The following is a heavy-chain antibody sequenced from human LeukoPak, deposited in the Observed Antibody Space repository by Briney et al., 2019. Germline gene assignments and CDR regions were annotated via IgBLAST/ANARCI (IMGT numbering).Heavy chain of an antibody. V-gene: IGHV3-30-3*01. CDR3: ARTTTPHNYGSGSYALGY. J-gene: IGHJ4*02. CDR1: GFTFSNYA. Sequence: PGRSLRLSCAATGFTFSNYAIHWGRQAPGKGLEWVAFISYDGSNKYYADSVKGRFTISRDNSKNTLYLQMSSLSAEDTAVYYCARTTTPHNYGSGSYALGYWGQGTLVTVPS. D-gene: IGHD3-10*01. CDR2: ISYDGSNK.